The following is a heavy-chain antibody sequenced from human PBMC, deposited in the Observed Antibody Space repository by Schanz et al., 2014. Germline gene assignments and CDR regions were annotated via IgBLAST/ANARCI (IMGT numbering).Heavy chain of an antibody. CDR2: IVGGGGRT. Sequence: VQLLESGGGLVQPGGSLRLSCAASGFTFSNYAMGWVRQAPGKGLEWVSSIVGGGGRTYYADSVKGRFIVSRDNSKNTLYLEMNRLRVDDTAVYYCSKDKQGSRSDDSWGQGTLVTVSS. CDR1: GFTFSNYA. D-gene: IGHD2-15*01. CDR3: SKDKQGSRSDDS. V-gene: IGHV3-23*01. J-gene: IGHJ5*01.